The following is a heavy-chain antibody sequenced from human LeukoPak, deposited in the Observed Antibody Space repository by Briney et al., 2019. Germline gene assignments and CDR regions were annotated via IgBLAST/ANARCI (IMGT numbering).Heavy chain of an antibody. Sequence: PSETLSLTCTVSGGSISSSSYYWGWIRQPPGKGLEWIGSIYYSGSTYYNPSLKSRVTISVDTSKNQFSLKLSSVTAADTAVYYCARSDSSSWGYYYYYSMDVWGKGTTVTVSS. V-gene: IGHV4-39*07. CDR3: ARSDSSSWGYYYYYSMDV. J-gene: IGHJ6*03. CDR1: GGSISSSSYY. CDR2: IYYSGST. D-gene: IGHD6-13*01.